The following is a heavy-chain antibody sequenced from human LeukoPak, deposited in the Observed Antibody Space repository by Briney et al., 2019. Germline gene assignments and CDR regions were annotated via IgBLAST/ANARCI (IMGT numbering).Heavy chain of an antibody. D-gene: IGHD1-26*01. CDR1: GFTFSTYS. CDR3: ASLTYSGSDGAFDY. V-gene: IGHV3-48*04. CDR2: ISSSSSTI. J-gene: IGHJ4*02. Sequence: GGSLRLSCAASGFTFSTYSMNWVRQAPGKGLEWVSYISSSSSTIYYADSVKGRFTISRDNAKNSLYLQMNSLRAEDTAVYYCASLTYSGSDGAFDYWGQGTLVTVSS.